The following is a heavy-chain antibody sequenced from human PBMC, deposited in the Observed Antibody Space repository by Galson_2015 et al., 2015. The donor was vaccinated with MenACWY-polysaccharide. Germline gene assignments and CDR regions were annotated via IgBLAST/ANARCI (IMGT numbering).Heavy chain of an antibody. Sequence: SETLSLTCTVSGGSISSYYWSWIRQPPGKGLEWIGYIYYSGSTNYNPSLKSRVTISVDTSKNQFSLKLSSVTAADTAVYYCARHRGTVTTLYGDPIDYWGQGTLVTVSS. CDR3: ARHRGTVTTLYGDPIDY. V-gene: IGHV4-59*08. D-gene: IGHD4-17*01. CDR1: GGSISSYY. J-gene: IGHJ4*02. CDR2: IYYSGST.